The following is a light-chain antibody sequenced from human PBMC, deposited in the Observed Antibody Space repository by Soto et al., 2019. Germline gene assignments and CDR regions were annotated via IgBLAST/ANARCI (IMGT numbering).Light chain of an antibody. CDR3: ATWDDSLKGVV. CDR2: SNN. V-gene: IGLV1-44*01. Sequence: QSVLTQPPSASGTPGQRVTISCSGSSSNIGSNTVNWYQHLPGTAPKLLIYSNNQRPSGVPDRFSGSKSGTSASLAISGLQSEDEADYYCATWDDSLKGVVFGGGTKLTVL. J-gene: IGLJ2*01. CDR1: SSNIGSNT.